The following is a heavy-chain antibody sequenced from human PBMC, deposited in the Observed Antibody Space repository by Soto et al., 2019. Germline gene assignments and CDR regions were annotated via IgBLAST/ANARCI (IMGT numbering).Heavy chain of an antibody. Sequence: SETLSLTCTVSGVSISSSSYYWGWIRQSPGKGLGWIGSIYYSGSTYYNPSLKSRVTISVDTSKQQFSLKISSVTAADPAVSFSASNIYQLLYRWFDLWGQGTLVTVSS. J-gene: IGHJ5*02. D-gene: IGHD2-2*02. CDR1: GVSISSSSYY. V-gene: IGHV4-39*01. CDR3: ASNIYQLLYRWFDL. CDR2: IYYSGST.